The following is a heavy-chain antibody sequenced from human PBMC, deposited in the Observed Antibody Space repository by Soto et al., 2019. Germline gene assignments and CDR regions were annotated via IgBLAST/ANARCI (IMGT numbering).Heavy chain of an antibody. V-gene: IGHV5-51*01. CDR2: IHPGDSET. Sequence: GESLKISCKASGYRFTSYWIGWVRQMPGKGLELMGIIHPGDSETRYSPSFQGQFTIPVEKCPSTAYLQWSSLQASDTAMSYCARHHKPVTSRDYFDQWGQGTLVTVSS. D-gene: IGHD4-17*01. CDR3: ARHHKPVTSRDYFDQ. J-gene: IGHJ4*02. CDR1: GYRFTSYW.